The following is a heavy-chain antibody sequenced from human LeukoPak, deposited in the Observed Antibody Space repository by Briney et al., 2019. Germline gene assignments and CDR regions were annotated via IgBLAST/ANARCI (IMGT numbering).Heavy chain of an antibody. CDR1: GYTFTSYG. D-gene: IGHD2-2*01. J-gene: IGHJ5*02. Sequence: ASVKVSCKASGYTFTSYGISWVRQAPGQGLEWMGWISAYNGNTNYAQKLQGRVTMTTDTSTSTAYMELRSLRSDDTAVYYCAREAERGSSTSTWFDPWGQGTLVTVSS. V-gene: IGHV1-18*01. CDR3: AREAERGSSTSTWFDP. CDR2: ISAYNGNT.